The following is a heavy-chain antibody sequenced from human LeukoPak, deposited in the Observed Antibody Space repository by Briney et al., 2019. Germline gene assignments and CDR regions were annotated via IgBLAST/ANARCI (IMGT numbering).Heavy chain of an antibody. CDR3: ASTTGTTAGPDAFDI. CDR2: ISAYNGNT. Sequence: ASVKVSCKASGYTFTSYGISWARQAPGQGLEWMGWISAYNGNTNYAQKLQGRVTMTTDTSTSTAYMELRSLRSDDTAVYYCASTTGTTAGPDAFDIWGQGTMVTVSS. CDR1: GYTFTSYG. V-gene: IGHV1-18*01. J-gene: IGHJ3*02. D-gene: IGHD1-1*01.